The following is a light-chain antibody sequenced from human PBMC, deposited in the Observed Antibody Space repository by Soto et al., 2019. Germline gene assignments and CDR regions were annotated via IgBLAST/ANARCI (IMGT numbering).Light chain of an antibody. J-gene: IGLJ1*01. CDR2: EVT. Sequence: QSALTQPASVSGSPGQSITISCTGTSGDIGSYNRVSWYQQHPGKAPKLIIYEVTDRPSGVSNRFSGSKSGNTASLTISGLQAADEAEYYCSSYTTINNRACVFGTGTKVTVL. V-gene: IGLV2-14*01. CDR3: SSYTTINNRACV. CDR1: SGDIGSYNR.